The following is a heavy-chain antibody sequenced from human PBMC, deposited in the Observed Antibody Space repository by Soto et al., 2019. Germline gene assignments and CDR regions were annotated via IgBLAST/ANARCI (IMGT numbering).Heavy chain of an antibody. J-gene: IGHJ3*02. CDR1: GFTFDDYA. CDR2: ISWNSGSI. D-gene: IGHD3-22*01. CDR3: AKDLGVVAGVAFDI. V-gene: IGHV3-9*01. Sequence: PGGSLRLSCAASGFTFDDYAMHWVRQAPGKGLEWVSGISWNSGSIGYADSVKGRFTISRDNAKNSLYLQMNSLRAEDTALYYCAKDLGVVAGVAFDIWGQGTMVTVSS.